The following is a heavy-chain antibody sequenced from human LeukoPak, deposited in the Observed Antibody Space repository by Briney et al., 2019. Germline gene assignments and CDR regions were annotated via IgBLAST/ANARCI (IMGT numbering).Heavy chain of an antibody. J-gene: IGHJ6*02. V-gene: IGHV1-69*04. Sequence: SVKVSCKASGGTFSSYTISWVRQAPGQGLEWMGRIIPILGIANYAQKFQGRVTITADKSTSTAYMELSSLRSEDTAVYYCARDRRMITFGGVPRFDYYYYGMDVWGQGTTVTVPS. D-gene: IGHD3-16*01. CDR3: ARDRRMITFGGVPRFDYYYYGMDV. CDR1: GGTFSSYT. CDR2: IIPILGIA.